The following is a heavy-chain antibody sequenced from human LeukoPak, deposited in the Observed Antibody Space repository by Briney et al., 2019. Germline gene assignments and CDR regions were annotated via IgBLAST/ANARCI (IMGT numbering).Heavy chain of an antibody. CDR2: IRSKANSYAT. J-gene: IGHJ4*02. CDR1: GLTFSGSA. CDR3: TRPEYSSGWYLGY. Sequence: GGSLRLSCAASGLTFSGSAMHWVRQASGKGLEWVGRIRSKANSYATAYAASVKGRFTISRDDSKNTAYLQMNSLKTEDTAVYYCTRPEYSSGWYLGYWGQGTLVTVSS. V-gene: IGHV3-73*01. D-gene: IGHD6-19*01.